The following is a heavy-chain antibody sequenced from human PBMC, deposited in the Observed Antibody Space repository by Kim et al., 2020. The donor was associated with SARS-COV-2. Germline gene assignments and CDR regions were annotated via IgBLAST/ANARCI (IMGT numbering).Heavy chain of an antibody. J-gene: IGHJ4*02. CDR3: ARDRTNYYGSGSSSTPYFDY. CDR1: GGSISSYY. CDR2: IYYSGST. D-gene: IGHD3-10*01. V-gene: IGHV4-59*13. Sequence: SETLSLTCTVSGGSISSYYWSWIRQPPGKGLEWIGYIYYSGSTNYNPSLKSRVTISVDTSKNQFSLKLSSVTAADTAVYYCARDRTNYYGSGSSSTPYFDYWGQGTLVTVSS.